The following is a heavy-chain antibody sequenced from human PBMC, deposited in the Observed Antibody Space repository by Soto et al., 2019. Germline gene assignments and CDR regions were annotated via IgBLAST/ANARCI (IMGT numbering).Heavy chain of an antibody. CDR2: IYPGDSDT. Sequence: GESLKISCKGSGYSFTSYWIGWVRQMPGKGREWMGIIYPGDSDTRYSPSFQGQVTISADKSISTAYLQWSSLKAADTAMYYCARGDYGDYAPAPFYGMDVWGQGTTVTVSS. V-gene: IGHV5-51*01. D-gene: IGHD4-17*01. CDR3: ARGDYGDYAPAPFYGMDV. J-gene: IGHJ6*02. CDR1: GYSFTSYW.